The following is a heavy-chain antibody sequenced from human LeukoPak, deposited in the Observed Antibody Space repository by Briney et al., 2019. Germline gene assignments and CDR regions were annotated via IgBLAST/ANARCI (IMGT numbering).Heavy chain of an antibody. J-gene: IGHJ4*02. CDR1: RGSISSYY. Sequence: PSETLSLTCSVSRGSISSYYWSWIRQPPGKGLEWIGHVYYSGSTNYNPSLKSRVTISIDTSKRQFPLTLSSVTAADTAVYYCARAYGDYGVGFDYWGQGTLVTVSS. D-gene: IGHD4-17*01. CDR2: VYYSGST. CDR3: ARAYGDYGVGFDY. V-gene: IGHV4-59*01.